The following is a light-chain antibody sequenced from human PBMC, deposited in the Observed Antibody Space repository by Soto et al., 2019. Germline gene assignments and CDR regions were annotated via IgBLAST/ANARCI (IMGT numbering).Light chain of an antibody. CDR3: QSYETSLSAWV. V-gene: IGLV1-40*01. CDR2: GSG. J-gene: IGLJ3*02. CDR1: SSNIGAGYD. Sequence: QSVLTQPPSVSGAPGQRVTLSCTGRSSNIGAGYDVHWYQHLPGTVPKLLIYGSGNRPSGVPDRFSGSKSGVSASLSITGLQAEDEADYYGQSYETSLSAWVFGGGTKLTVL.